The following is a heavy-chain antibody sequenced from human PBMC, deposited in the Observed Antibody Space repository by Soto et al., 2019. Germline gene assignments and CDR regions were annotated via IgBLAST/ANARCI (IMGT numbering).Heavy chain of an antibody. CDR3: ARDAGGVTKYYYYMDV. Sequence: EVQLVESGGGLVQPGGSLRLSYAASGFTFSSYWMSWVRQAPGKGLEWVANIKQDGSEKYYVDSVKGRFTISRDNAKNSLYLQMNSLRAEDTAVYYCARDAGGVTKYYYYMDVWGKGTTVTVSS. CDR1: GFTFSSYW. CDR2: IKQDGSEK. V-gene: IGHV3-7*01. J-gene: IGHJ6*03. D-gene: IGHD4-17*01.